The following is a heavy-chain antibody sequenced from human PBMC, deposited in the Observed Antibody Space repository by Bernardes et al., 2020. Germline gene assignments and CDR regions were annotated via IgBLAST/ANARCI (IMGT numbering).Heavy chain of an antibody. V-gene: IGHV1-2*04. CDR3: ASAGYTFNNETFDI. CDR1: GYTFTGYY. CDR2: INPKSGGT. J-gene: IGHJ3*02. Sequence: AASKGYCKASGYTFTGYYLHWVRQAPGQGLEWMGWINPKSGGTSYGQKFQGWVTLTRDTSSSTAYMELSRLKSDDTAMYYCASAGYTFNNETFDIWGQGTMVTGSS. D-gene: IGHD1-1*01.